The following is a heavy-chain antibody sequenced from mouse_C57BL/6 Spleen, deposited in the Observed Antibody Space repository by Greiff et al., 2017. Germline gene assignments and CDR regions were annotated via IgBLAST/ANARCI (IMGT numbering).Heavy chain of an antibody. CDR3: ARDNDYPAWFAY. D-gene: IGHD2-4*01. Sequence: EVMLVESGGGLVKPGGSLKLSCAASGFTFSSYAMSWVRQTPEKRLEWVATISDGGSYTYSPDNVKGRFTISRDNAKNNLYLQMSHMKSEDTAMYYCARDNDYPAWFAYWGQGTLVTVSA. CDR2: ISDGGSYT. CDR1: GFTFSSYA. J-gene: IGHJ3*01. V-gene: IGHV5-4*01.